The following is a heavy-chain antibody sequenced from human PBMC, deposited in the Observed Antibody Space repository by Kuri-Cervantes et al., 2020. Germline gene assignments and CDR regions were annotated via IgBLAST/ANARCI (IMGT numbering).Heavy chain of an antibody. V-gene: IGHV3-23*01. CDR1: GFTFDDYG. J-gene: IGHJ4*02. Sequence: GESLKISCAASGFTFDDYGMSWVRQAPGKGLEWVSSIGGRGGSTYYADSVKGRFTISRDNSKNTMFLQMNSLRAEDTAVYYCAKAPTWGYDCWGQGTLVTVSS. CDR2: IGGRGGST. CDR3: AKAPTWGYDC. D-gene: IGHD3-16*01.